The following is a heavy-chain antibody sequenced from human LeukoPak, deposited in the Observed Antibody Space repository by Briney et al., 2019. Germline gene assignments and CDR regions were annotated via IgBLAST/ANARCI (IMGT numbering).Heavy chain of an antibody. Sequence: SETLSLTCAVYGGSFSGYYWSWIRQPPGKGLEWIGSIYHSGTTYNGSTYYNPSLKSRVTISLDTSKNQFSLKVGSMTAADTAVYYCARAGGYGLIDYWGQGTMVTVSS. V-gene: IGHV4-34*01. J-gene: IGHJ4*02. D-gene: IGHD5-18*01. CDR2: IYHSGTTYNGST. CDR1: GGSFSGYY. CDR3: ARAGGYGLIDY.